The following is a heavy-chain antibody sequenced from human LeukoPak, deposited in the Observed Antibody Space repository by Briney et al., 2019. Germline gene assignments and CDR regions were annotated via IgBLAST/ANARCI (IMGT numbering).Heavy chain of an antibody. V-gene: IGHV3-30*18. CDR1: GFTFSSYG. CDR2: ISYDGSNK. CDR3: AKERGDTEDY. J-gene: IGHJ4*02. D-gene: IGHD5-18*01. Sequence: GGSLRLSCAASGFTFSSYGMHWVRQAPGKGLEWVAVISYDGSNKYYADSVKGRFTISRDNSKNTLYLQMNSLRAEDTAVYYCAKERGDTEDYWGQGTLVTVSS.